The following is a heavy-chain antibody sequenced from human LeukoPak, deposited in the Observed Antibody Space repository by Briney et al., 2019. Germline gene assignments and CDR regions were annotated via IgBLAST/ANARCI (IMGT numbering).Heavy chain of an antibody. CDR3: ARTYMTSARFDP. Sequence: TLSLTCTVSGGSISSGGYYWSWIRQHPGKGLEWIGYIHYSGSTYYNPSLKSRVTISVDTSKNQFSLKLRYVTAADTAVYYCARTYMTSARFDPWGQGTLVTVSS. D-gene: IGHD2-21*02. V-gene: IGHV4-31*03. CDR1: GGSISSGGYY. CDR2: IHYSGST. J-gene: IGHJ5*02.